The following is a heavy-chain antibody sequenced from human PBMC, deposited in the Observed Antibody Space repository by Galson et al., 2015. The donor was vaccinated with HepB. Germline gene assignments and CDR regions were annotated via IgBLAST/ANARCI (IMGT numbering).Heavy chain of an antibody. D-gene: IGHD1-14*01. CDR1: GFTFSSHC. J-gene: IGHJ4*02. CDR2: ISSSSTII. CDR3: ARGARAYNTNYNDF. Sequence: SLRLSCAASGFTFSSHCMNWVRQAPGKGLEWVAYISSSSTIIYYTDSVKGRFTISRDNAENSLYLQMNSLRDEDTAVYYCARGARAYNTNYNDFWGQGTLVTVSS. V-gene: IGHV3-48*02.